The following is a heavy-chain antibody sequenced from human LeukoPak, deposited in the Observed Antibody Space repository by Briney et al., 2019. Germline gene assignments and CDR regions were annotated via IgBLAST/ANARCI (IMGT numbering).Heavy chain of an antibody. J-gene: IGHJ4*02. CDR1: GFTFRSYS. CDR3: ARDSAGGWLW. CDR2: ISSSSSTI. Sequence: GGSLRLSXAASGFTFRSYSMNWVRQAPGKGLEWVSYISSSSSTIYYADSVKGRFTISRDNAKNSLYLQMNSLRAEDTAVYYCARDSAGGWLWWGQGTLVTVSS. V-gene: IGHV3-48*01. D-gene: IGHD6-19*01.